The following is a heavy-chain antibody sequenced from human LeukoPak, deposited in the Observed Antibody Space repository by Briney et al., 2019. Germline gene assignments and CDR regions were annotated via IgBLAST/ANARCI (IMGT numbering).Heavy chain of an antibody. CDR3: ALGVSSGSYYNKLPYFDY. V-gene: IGHV1-18*01. CDR2: ISAYNGNT. J-gene: IGHJ4*02. Sequence: GASVKVSCKASGYTFTSYGISWVRQAPGQGLEWMGWISAYNGNTNYAQKLQGRVTMTTDTSTSTAYMELRSLRSDDTAVYYCALGVSSGSYYNKLPYFDYWGQGTLVTVSS. D-gene: IGHD3-10*02. CDR1: GYTFTSYG.